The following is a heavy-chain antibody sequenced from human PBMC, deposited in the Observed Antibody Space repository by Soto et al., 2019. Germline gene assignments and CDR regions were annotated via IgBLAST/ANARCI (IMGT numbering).Heavy chain of an antibody. Sequence: PSETLSLTCTVSGGSISSNSYYWGWIRQPPGKGLEWIGTIYYSGSTYYNPSLKSRLTISVDTSKNQFSLKLSSVTAADTAVYYCARTYSSSWSPFDHWGQGTLVTVS. CDR3: ARTYSSSWSPFDH. CDR1: GGSISSNSYY. D-gene: IGHD6-13*01. V-gene: IGHV4-39*01. J-gene: IGHJ4*02. CDR2: IYYSGST.